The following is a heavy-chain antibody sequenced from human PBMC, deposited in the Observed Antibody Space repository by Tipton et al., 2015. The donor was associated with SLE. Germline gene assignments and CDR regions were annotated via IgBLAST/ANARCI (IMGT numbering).Heavy chain of an antibody. V-gene: IGHV4-39*07. D-gene: IGHD1-26*01. CDR1: GGSISSSSYY. Sequence: RSLTCTVSGGSISSSSYYWGWIRQPPGKGLEWIGSIYYSGSTYYNPSLKSRVTISVDTSKNQFSLKLSSVTAADTAVYYCARGSGSYGDFDYWGQGTLVTVCS. J-gene: IGHJ4*02. CDR2: IYYSGST. CDR3: ARGSGSYGDFDY.